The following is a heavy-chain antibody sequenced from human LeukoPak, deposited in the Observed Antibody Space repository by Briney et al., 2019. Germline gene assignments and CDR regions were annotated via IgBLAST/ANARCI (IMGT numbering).Heavy chain of an antibody. Sequence: GGSLRLSCAASGFTFSSYSMNWVRQAPGKGLEWVSSISSSSSYIYYADSVKGRFTISRHNAKNSLYLQMNSLRAEDTAVYYCARGRQNSGSYSDAFDIWGQGTMVTVSS. CDR1: GFTFSSYS. CDR3: ARGRQNSGSYSDAFDI. D-gene: IGHD1-26*01. J-gene: IGHJ3*02. CDR2: ISSSSSYI. V-gene: IGHV3-21*01.